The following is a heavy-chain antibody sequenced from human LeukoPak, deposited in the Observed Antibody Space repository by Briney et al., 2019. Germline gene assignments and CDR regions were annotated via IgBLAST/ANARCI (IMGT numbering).Heavy chain of an antibody. CDR1: GFTFSSYA. V-gene: IGHV3-23*01. J-gene: IGHJ3*02. Sequence: PGGSLRLSCAASGFTFSSYAMSWVRQAPGKGLEWVSAISGSGGSTYYADSVKGRFTISRDNSKNTLYLQMNSLRTEDTAVYYCAREYGDYDAFDIWGQGTMVTVSS. CDR2: ISGSGGST. CDR3: AREYGDYDAFDI. D-gene: IGHD4-17*01.